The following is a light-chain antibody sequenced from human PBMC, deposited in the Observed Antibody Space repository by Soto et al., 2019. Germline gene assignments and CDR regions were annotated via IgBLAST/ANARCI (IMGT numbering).Light chain of an antibody. Sequence: DIVMTQSPDSLAVSLSERATINCKSSQSVLYSSNNKNYLAWYQQKPGQPPKLIIYWASTRESGVPDRFSGSGSGTDFTLTISSLQAEDVAVYFCQQYYGTPLTFGGGTKVEIK. CDR2: WAS. J-gene: IGKJ4*01. V-gene: IGKV4-1*01. CDR3: QQYYGTPLT. CDR1: QSVLYSSNNKNY.